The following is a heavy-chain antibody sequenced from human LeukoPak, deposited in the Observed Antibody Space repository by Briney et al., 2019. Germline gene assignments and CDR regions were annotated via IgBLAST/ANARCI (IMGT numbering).Heavy chain of an antibody. CDR1: GGTFSSYA. Sequence: ASVKVSCKASGGTFSSYAISWVRQAPGQGLEWMGGIIPIFGTASYAQKFQGRVTITADKSTSTAYMELSSLRSEDTAVYYCATGLLVVVTTSGFVFDYWGQGTLVTVSS. J-gene: IGHJ4*02. V-gene: IGHV1-69*06. CDR3: ATGLLVVVTTSGFVFDY. D-gene: IGHD2-21*02. CDR2: IIPIFGTA.